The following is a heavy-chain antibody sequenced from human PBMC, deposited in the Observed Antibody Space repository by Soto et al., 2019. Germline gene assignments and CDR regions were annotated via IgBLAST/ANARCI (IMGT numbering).Heavy chain of an antibody. CDR3: ARVRVYDYVWAPEMSWQY. J-gene: IGHJ4*02. Sequence: GTSVKVSCKASGGTFSSYAISWVLQAPGQGLEWMGWISAYNGNTNYAQKLQGRVTMTTDTSTSTAYMELRSLRSDDTAVYYCARVRVYDYVWAPEMSWQYWGQGTLVTVSS. D-gene: IGHD3-16*01. CDR1: GGTFSSYA. V-gene: IGHV1-18*01. CDR2: ISAYNGNT.